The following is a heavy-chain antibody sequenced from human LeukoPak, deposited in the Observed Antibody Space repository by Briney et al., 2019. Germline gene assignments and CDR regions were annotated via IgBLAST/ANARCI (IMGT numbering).Heavy chain of an antibody. CDR1: GGTFSSYA. J-gene: IGHJ4*02. CDR3: ARAHSSSWSFDY. CDR2: IIPIFGTA. D-gene: IGHD6-13*01. Sequence: SVKVSCKASGGTFSSYAISWVRQAPGQGLEWMGGIIPIFGTANYAQKFQGRVTMTEDTSTDTAYMELSSLRSEDTAVYYCARAHSSSWSFDYWGQGTLVTVSS. V-gene: IGHV1-69*06.